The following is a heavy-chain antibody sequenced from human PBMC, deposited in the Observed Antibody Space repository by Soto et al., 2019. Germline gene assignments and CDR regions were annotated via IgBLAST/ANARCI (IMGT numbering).Heavy chain of an antibody. J-gene: IGHJ6*03. CDR3: ARLPATMDIYYYYMDV. D-gene: IGHD3-10*01. CDR2: IYYSGST. Sequence: SETLSLTCTVSGGSISSYYWSWIRQPPGKGLEWIGYIYYSGSTNYNPSLKSRVTISVDTSKNQFSLKLSSVTAADTAVYYCARLPATMDIYYYYMDVWGKGTPVTVSS. CDR1: GGSISSYY. V-gene: IGHV4-59*08.